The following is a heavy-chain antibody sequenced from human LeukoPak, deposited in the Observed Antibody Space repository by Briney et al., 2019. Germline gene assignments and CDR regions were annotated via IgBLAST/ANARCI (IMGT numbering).Heavy chain of an antibody. CDR1: GFTFSNYA. CDR2: INHSGST. J-gene: IGHJ6*03. CDR3: ARDHNTIFGMVYYMDV. Sequence: PGGSLRLSCAASGFTFSNYAMSWIRQPPGKGLEWIGEINHSGSTNYNPSLKSRVTISVDTSKNQFSLKLSSVTAADTAVYYCARDHNTIFGMVYYMDVWGKGTTVTVSS. V-gene: IGHV4-34*01. D-gene: IGHD3-3*01.